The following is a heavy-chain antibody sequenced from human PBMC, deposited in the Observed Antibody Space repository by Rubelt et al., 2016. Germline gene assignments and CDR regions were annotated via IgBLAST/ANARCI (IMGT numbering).Heavy chain of an antibody. CDR3: ARGYCSSANCLFNWFDP. V-gene: IGHV1-18*01. CDR2: IRTYNGNT. D-gene: IGHD2-2*01. J-gene: IGHJ5*02. CDR1: GYTFTTYG. Sequence: QVQLVQSGAEVKKPGASVKVSCKASGYTFTTYGISWVRQAPGQGLERMGWIRTYNGNTKYAQKLEGRVTMTTVTSTGTAYMGLRSLRSDDTAMYFCARGYCSSANCLFNWFDPWGQGTLVTVSS.